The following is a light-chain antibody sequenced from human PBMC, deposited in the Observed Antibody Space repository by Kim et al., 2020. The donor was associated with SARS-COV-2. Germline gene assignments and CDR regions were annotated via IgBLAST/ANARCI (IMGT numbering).Light chain of an antibody. CDR2: GAS. J-gene: IGKJ4*01. CDR1: QGIGNY. Sequence: ASVGDRVTITCRASQGIGNYLALFQQKPGKAPKSLIYGASTLQNGVPSRFGGSGSGRDFTLTISNLQPEDCATYYCQQYDCYPLTFGGGTKVDIK. CDR3: QQYDCYPLT. V-gene: IGKV1-16*01.